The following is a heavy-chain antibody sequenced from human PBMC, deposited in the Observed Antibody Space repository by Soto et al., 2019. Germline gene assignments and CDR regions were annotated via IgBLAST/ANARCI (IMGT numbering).Heavy chain of an antibody. J-gene: IGHJ5*02. V-gene: IGHV3-21*01. CDR3: ARASRDWRA. CDR2: VSSSSSYI. CDR1: GFPFISYG. D-gene: IGHD2-21*01. Sequence: GESLRLSFEASGFPFISYGIHWVLPAPGKGLEWVSSVSSSSSYIYYADSVKGLFTISRDNAKNSLYLQMNSLRAEDTAVYYCARASRDWRAWGQGILVTLSS.